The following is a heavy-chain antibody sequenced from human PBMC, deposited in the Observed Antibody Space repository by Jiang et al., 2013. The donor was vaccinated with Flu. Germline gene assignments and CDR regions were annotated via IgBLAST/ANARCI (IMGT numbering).Heavy chain of an antibody. Sequence: PGLVKPSETLSLTCTVSGGSISSYYWSWIRQPPGKGLEWIGYIYYSGSTNXNPPLKSRVTISVDTSKNQFSLKLSSVTAADTAVYYCARDGGDYGVFDYFDYWGQGTLVTVSS. CDR2: IYYSGST. CDR3: ARDGGDYGVFDYFDY. V-gene: IGHV4-59*13. D-gene: IGHD4-17*01. CDR1: GGSISSYY. J-gene: IGHJ4*02.